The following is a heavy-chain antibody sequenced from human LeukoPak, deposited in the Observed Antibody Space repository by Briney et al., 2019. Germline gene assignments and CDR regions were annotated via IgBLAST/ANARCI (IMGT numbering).Heavy chain of an antibody. CDR3: ARGVNYYDSRGYYFSY. D-gene: IGHD3-22*01. Sequence: PGGSLRLSCAASGFTFSSYEMNWVRQAPGKGLEWVSYISSSGSSIYYADSVKGRFTISRDNAKNSLYLQMNSLRAEDTAVYYCARGVNYYDSRGYYFSYWGQGTLVTVSS. V-gene: IGHV3-48*03. J-gene: IGHJ4*02. CDR2: ISSSGSSI. CDR1: GFTFSSYE.